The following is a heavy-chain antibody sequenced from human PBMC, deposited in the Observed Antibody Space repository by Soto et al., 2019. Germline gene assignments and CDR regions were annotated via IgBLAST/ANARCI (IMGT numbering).Heavy chain of an antibody. Sequence: GGSLRLSCAASEFTFSTYWMTWVRQAPGKGLEWVANIEGDGSDKNYVDSVKGRFIVSRDNAKNSLYLQMNSLRAEDTAVYYCASYGSGSYNSMDVWGKGTTVTVSS. CDR3: ASYGSGSYNSMDV. J-gene: IGHJ6*03. D-gene: IGHD3-10*01. V-gene: IGHV3-7*02. CDR2: IEGDGSDK. CDR1: EFTFSTYW.